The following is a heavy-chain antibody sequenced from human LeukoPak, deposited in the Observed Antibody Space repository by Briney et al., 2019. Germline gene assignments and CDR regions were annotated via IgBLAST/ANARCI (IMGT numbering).Heavy chain of an antibody. V-gene: IGHV3-72*01. Sequence: PGGSLRLSCAASGFIFSDQYMDWVRQAPGKGLEWVGRSTNKANSYATEYAASVKGRFTISRDDSKNSLYLQMNSLKTEDTAVYYCTRDYTGAQGGYWGQGTLVTVSS. CDR3: TRDYTGAQGGY. J-gene: IGHJ4*02. D-gene: IGHD1-26*01. CDR1: GFIFSDQY. CDR2: STNKANSYAT.